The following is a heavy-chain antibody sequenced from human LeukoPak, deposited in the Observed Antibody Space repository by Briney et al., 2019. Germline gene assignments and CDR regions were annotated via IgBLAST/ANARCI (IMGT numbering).Heavy chain of an antibody. CDR1: GFDFLTHG. V-gene: IGHV1-18*04. Sequence: ASVTVSCKTSGFDFLTHGISWVRQAPGQGLEWMGWITAYNGQAYYSPKIQGRVTMTTDTPTTTAYMELRSLRSDDTAVYYCARDRGRAPFDPWGQGTLVTVSS. D-gene: IGHD3-10*01. CDR2: ITAYNGQA. CDR3: ARDRGRAPFDP. J-gene: IGHJ5*02.